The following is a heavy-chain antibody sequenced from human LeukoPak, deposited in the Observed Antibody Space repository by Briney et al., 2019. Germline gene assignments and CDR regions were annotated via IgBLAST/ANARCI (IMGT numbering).Heavy chain of an antibody. Sequence: ASVKVSCKASGYTFTSYGISRVRQAPGQGLEWMGWISAYNGNTNYAQKLQGRVTMTTDTSTSTAYMELRSLRSDDTAVYYCARGLTIFGVVITEKDAFDIWGQGTMVTVSS. J-gene: IGHJ3*02. V-gene: IGHV1-18*01. CDR3: ARGLTIFGVVITEKDAFDI. CDR1: GYTFTSYG. D-gene: IGHD3-3*01. CDR2: ISAYNGNT.